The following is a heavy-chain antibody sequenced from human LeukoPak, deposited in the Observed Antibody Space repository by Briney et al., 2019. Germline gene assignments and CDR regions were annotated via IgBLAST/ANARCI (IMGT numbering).Heavy chain of an antibody. J-gene: IGHJ6*02. Sequence: SVKVSCKASRGTFSSYAISWVRQAPGQGLEWMGGIIPILGTVNYAQKFQGRVTITADESTSTAYMELSSLRSEDTAVYYCACPNRGYSYGFKLRPPQTLGMDVWGQGTTVSVSS. CDR3: ACPNRGYSYGFKLRPPQTLGMDV. V-gene: IGHV1-69*13. CDR1: RGTFSSYA. CDR2: IIPILGTV. D-gene: IGHD5-18*01.